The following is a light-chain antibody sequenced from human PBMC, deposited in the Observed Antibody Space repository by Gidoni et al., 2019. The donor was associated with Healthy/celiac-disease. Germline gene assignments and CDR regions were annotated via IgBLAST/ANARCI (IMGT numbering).Light chain of an antibody. CDR1: QGISSY. CDR3: QQYYSYPFT. V-gene: IGKV1-8*01. CDR2: AAA. J-gene: IGKJ3*01. Sequence: IRMTPSPSSFSASTGDRVTITCRASQGISSYLAWYQQKPGKAPKRLIYAAATLQSGVPSRFSGSGSGTDFTLTISCLQSEDYATDYCQQYYSYPFTFGPGTKVDIK.